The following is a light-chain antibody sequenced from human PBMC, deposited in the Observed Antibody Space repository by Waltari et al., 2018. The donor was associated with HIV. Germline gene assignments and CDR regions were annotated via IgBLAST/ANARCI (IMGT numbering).Light chain of an antibody. V-gene: IGKV3D-15*03. J-gene: IGKJ1*01. CDR3: QQYNNWPRT. CDR1: QSVGSN. Sequence: ETMMTQSPATLSTSPGERATLSCRTSQSVGSNLAWYQQKPGQAPRLLIYGASIRATGIPVRFSGSGSGTEFTLTISILQSEDFAVYYCQQYNNWPRTFGQGTKVEIK. CDR2: GAS.